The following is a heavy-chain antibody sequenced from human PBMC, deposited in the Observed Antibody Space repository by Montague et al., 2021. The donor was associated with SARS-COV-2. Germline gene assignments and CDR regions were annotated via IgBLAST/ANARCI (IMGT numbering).Heavy chain of an antibody. J-gene: IGHJ3*01. CDR1: SGSFSDFY. CDR2: INHTGSA. V-gene: IGHV4-34*01. Sequence: SETLSLTCAVYSGSFSDFYWTWIRQSPGKGLEWIGEINHTGSATYNPSLKGRVTLSIDTSKNQFSLKLQSVTTADTAIYYCARSKVTICGVLIFITAAGHLDDWGQGTSVIVSS. CDR3: ARSKVTICGVLIFITAAGHLDD. D-gene: IGHD3-3*01.